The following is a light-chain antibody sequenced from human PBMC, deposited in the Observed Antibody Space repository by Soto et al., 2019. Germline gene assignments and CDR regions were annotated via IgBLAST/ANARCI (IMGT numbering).Light chain of an antibody. CDR1: RDIVTS. CDR2: AAS. V-gene: IGKV1-39*01. J-gene: IGKJ1*01. Sequence: DIQMTQSPSSLSASVGDRVIITCRASRDIVTSLNWYQQHTGKGPKILIYAASTLQRGVPSRFSCSGSGTDFNLTISSLQPEDYATYYCQQSYSSRTFGQGTTVEIK. CDR3: QQSYSSRT.